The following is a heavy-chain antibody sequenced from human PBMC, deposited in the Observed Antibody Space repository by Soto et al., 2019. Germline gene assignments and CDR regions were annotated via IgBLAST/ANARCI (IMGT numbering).Heavy chain of an antibody. V-gene: IGHV3-30*18. J-gene: IGHJ5*02. D-gene: IGHD3-9*01. Sequence: QVQLVESGGGVVQPGRSLRLSCAASGFTFSSYGMHWVRQAPGKGLEWVEVISYDGSNKYYADSVKGRFTISRDNSKNTLYLQMNSLRAEDTAVYYCANQPFLTGYYGNWFDPWGQGTLVTVSS. CDR2: ISYDGSNK. CDR3: ANQPFLTGYYGNWFDP. CDR1: GFTFSSYG.